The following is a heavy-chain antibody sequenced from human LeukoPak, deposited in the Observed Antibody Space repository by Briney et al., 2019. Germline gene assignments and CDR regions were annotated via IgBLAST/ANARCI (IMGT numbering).Heavy chain of an antibody. Sequence: PGWSLRLFCAASEFTVSSNYMNWVRQAPGKGLEWVSVIYSGGSTYYADSVKGRFTISRDNSKNTLYLQMNSLRAEDAAVYYCAGGARRQQPFDYWGQGTLVTVPS. V-gene: IGHV3-66*01. CDR1: EFTVSSNY. J-gene: IGHJ4*02. CDR2: IYSGGST. D-gene: IGHD6-13*01. CDR3: AGGARRQQPFDY.